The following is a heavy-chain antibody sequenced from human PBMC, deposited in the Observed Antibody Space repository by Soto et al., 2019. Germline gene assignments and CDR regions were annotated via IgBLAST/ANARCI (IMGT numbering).Heavy chain of an antibody. CDR3: ARDVRDGSGSYYNSYYYYYMDV. CDR1: GGSISSGGYY. Sequence: QVQLQESGPGLVKPSQTLSLTCTVSGGSISSGGYYWSWIRQHPGKGLEWIGYIYYSGSTSYNPSLKSRVTISVDTSKNQCSLKLSSVTAADTAVYYCARDVRDGSGSYYNSYYYYYMDVWGKGTKVTVSS. J-gene: IGHJ6*03. D-gene: IGHD3-10*01. V-gene: IGHV4-31*03. CDR2: IYYSGST.